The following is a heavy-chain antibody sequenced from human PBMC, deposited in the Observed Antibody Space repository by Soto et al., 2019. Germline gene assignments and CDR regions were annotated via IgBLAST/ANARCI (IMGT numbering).Heavy chain of an antibody. CDR3: ARDKAYYDSSGRGGYFQH. V-gene: IGHV3-30-3*01. Sequence: QVQLVESGGGVVQPGRSLRLSCAASGFTFSSYAMHWVRQAPGKGLEWVAVISYDASNKYYADSVKGRFTISRDNSKNTLYLQMNSLRAEDTAVYYCARDKAYYDSSGRGGYFQHWGQGTLVTVSS. J-gene: IGHJ1*01. D-gene: IGHD3-22*01. CDR1: GFTFSSYA. CDR2: ISYDASNK.